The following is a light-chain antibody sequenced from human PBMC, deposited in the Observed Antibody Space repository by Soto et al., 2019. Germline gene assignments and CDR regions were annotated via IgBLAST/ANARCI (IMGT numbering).Light chain of an antibody. CDR2: EVS. CDR3: SSYAGSNTRQIV. V-gene: IGLV2-8*01. Sequence: QSVLTQPPSASGAPGQSVTISCTGTSSDVGGYNYVSWYQQHPGKAPKLMIYEVSKRPSGVPHRFSGSKSGNTASLTVSGLQAEYEADYYCSSYAGSNTRQIVFGTGTKVTVL. J-gene: IGLJ1*01. CDR1: SSDVGGYNY.